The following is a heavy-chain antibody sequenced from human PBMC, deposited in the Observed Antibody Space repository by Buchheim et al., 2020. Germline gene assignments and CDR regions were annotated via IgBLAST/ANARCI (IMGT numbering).Heavy chain of an antibody. J-gene: IGHJ6*01. CDR3: ANVRGATYYIGYGRDV. CDR1: GFTVRSYA. CDR2: ISAQGGAT. D-gene: IGHD3-10*02. Sequence: EVQLLESGGGLVQPGGSLRLSCAVSGFTVRSYAMSWVRQAPGKGLEWVSVISAQGGATYYADAVKGRFTISRATSKGTVYLQMNSLRVEDTAVYYCANVRGATYYIGYGRDVWGQGTT. V-gene: IGHV3-23*01.